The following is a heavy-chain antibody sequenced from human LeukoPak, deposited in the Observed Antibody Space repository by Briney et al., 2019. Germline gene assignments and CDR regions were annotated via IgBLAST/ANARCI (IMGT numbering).Heavy chain of an antibody. CDR2: KWYDESNK. V-gene: IGHV3-33*01. J-gene: IGHJ3*02. CDR3: ARGQWDLLSAFDI. Sequence: GGSLRLSCAASGFSFSTYGMHWVRQAPGKGLGGVAVKWYDESNKYSADSVKGRFTISRDNSKNTLYLQMNSLRAEDTAVYYCARGQWDLLSAFDIWGQGTLVTVSS. D-gene: IGHD1-26*01. CDR1: GFSFSTYG.